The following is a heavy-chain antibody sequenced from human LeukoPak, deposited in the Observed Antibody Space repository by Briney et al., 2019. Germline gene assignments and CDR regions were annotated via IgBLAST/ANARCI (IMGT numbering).Heavy chain of an antibody. Sequence: ASEKVSCKASGYTFTAYYIHWVRQAPGQGLEWMGRINPNSGGTNYAQKFQGRVTMTRDTSISTAYMELSRLKSDDTAVYYCASVTYYDSSGYYLGDYWGQGTLVTVSS. J-gene: IGHJ4*02. D-gene: IGHD3-22*01. CDR1: GYTFTAYY. CDR3: ASVTYYDSSGYYLGDY. CDR2: INPNSGGT. V-gene: IGHV1-2*06.